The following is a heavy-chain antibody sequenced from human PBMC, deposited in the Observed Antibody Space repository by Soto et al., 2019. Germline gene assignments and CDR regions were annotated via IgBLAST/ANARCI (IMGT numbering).Heavy chain of an antibody. CDR3: ARATMIGLLSS. CDR1: GFAVSSNF. Sequence: EVQLVESGGGLVQPGGSLRLSCAASGFAVSSNFMSWVRQAPGKGLEWVSVIYSGGSTYYADSVKGRFTISRDNPENPLYLQMNSLRAEDTAIYYCARATMIGLLSSWGQGTLVTVSS. J-gene: IGHJ5*02. CDR2: IYSGGST. V-gene: IGHV3-66*01. D-gene: IGHD3-22*01.